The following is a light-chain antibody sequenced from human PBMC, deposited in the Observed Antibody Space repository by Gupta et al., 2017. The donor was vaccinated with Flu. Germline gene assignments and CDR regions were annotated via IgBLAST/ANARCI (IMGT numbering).Light chain of an antibody. Sequence: PSFLSASAGDRVTITCLLSQSLSSYLNWYQQKPGKAPKLLLYAASSTQSAVPPRFSGSGSGTDFTLTIISRLPEDFATYYCQQRYSTPRTFGQGTKVEIK. CDR3: QQRYSTPRT. V-gene: IGKV1-39*01. CDR1: QSLSSY. CDR2: AAS. J-gene: IGKJ1*01.